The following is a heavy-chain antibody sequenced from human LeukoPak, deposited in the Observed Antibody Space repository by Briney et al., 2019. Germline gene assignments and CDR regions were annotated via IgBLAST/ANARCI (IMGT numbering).Heavy chain of an antibody. V-gene: IGHV1-2*02. J-gene: IGHJ4*02. D-gene: IGHD2-15*01. CDR1: GGTFSSYA. Sequence: ASVKVSCKASGGTFSSYAISWVRQAPGQGLEWMGWINPNSGGTNYAQKFQGRVTMTRDTSISTAYMELSRLRSDDTAVYYCARASGGSCQIDYWGQGTLVTVSS. CDR3: ARASGGSCQIDY. CDR2: INPNSGGT.